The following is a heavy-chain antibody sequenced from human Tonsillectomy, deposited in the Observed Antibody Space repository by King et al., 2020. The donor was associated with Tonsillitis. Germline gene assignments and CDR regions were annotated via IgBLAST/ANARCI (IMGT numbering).Heavy chain of an antibody. CDR3: ARDKYNWNSNYYYYYMDV. J-gene: IGHJ6*03. V-gene: IGHV4-59*12. Sequence: VQLQESGPGLVKPSETLSLTCTVSGGSISSYYWSWIRQPPGKGLEWIGYIYYMGSTNYNPSLKSRVTISVDTSKNQFSLKMSSVTAAYTAVYYCARDKYNWNSNYYYYYMDVWGKGTTVTVSS. CDR2: IYYMGST. D-gene: IGHD1-7*01. CDR1: GGSISSYY.